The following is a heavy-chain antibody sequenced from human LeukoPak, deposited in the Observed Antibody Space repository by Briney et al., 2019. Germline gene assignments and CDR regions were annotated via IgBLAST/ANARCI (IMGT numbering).Heavy chain of an antibody. CDR1: GYTLTGYY. CDR3: ARKAMATMYDY. J-gene: IGHJ4*02. V-gene: IGHV1-2*02. Sequence: VASVKVSCKASGYTLTGYYMHWVRQAPGQGLEWMGWINPNSGGTNYAQKFQGRVTMTRDTSISTAYMELSRLRSDDTAVYYCARKAMATMYDYWGQGTLVTVSS. D-gene: IGHD5-12*01. CDR2: INPNSGGT.